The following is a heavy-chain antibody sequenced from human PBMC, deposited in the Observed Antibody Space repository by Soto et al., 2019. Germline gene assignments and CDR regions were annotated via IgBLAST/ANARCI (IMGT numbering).Heavy chain of an antibody. J-gene: IGHJ4*02. CDR2: IYHSGST. D-gene: IGHD2-15*01. V-gene: IGHV4-30-2*01. CDR3: ARGGGWTFDY. Sequence: QLQLQESGSGLVKPSQTLSLTCAVSGGSISNGGYSWSWIRQPPGKGLEWIGYIYHSGSTYYNPTRKSRVTISVDRSKNQFSLKRSSVTAADTAVYYCARGGGWTFDYWGQGTLVTVSS. CDR1: GGSISNGGYS.